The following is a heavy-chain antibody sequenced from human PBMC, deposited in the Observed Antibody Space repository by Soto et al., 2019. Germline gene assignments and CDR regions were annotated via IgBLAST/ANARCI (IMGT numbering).Heavy chain of an antibody. CDR3: ARRTWGMDV. D-gene: IGHD2-8*01. CDR1: GASMRSSNW. Sequence: QVQLQESGPGLVKPSGTLSITCAVSGASMRSSNWWSWVRQPPGKGLEWIGEIYHIGHTNYNPSLESRVTISVDKSKNQFSLRLSSVTSADTAVYYCARRTWGMDVWVQGTTVIVSS. V-gene: IGHV4-4*02. J-gene: IGHJ6*02. CDR2: IYHIGHT.